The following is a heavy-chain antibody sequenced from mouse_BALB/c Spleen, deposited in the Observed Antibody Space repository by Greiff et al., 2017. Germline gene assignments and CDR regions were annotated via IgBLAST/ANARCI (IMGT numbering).Heavy chain of an antibody. V-gene: IGHV4-1*02. D-gene: IGHD5-1*01. Sequence: EVKVVESGGGLVQPGGSLKLSCAASGFDFSRYWMSWVRQAPGKGLEWIGEINPDSSTINYTPSLKDKFIISRDNAKNTLYLQMSKVRSEDTALYYCARRVREYFDVWGAGTTVTVSS. J-gene: IGHJ1*01. CDR2: INPDSSTI. CDR1: GFDFSRYW. CDR3: ARRVREYFDV.